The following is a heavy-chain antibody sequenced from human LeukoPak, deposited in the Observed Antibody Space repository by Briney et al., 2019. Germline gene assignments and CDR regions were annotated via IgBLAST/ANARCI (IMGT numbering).Heavy chain of an antibody. CDR2: ISSSSSYI. D-gene: IGHD3-9*01. Sequence: GGSLRLSCAASGFTFSSYSMNWVRQAPGKGLEWVSSISSSSSYIYYADSVKGRFTISRDNAKNSLYPQMNSLRAEDTAVYYCARDPYYDILTGLSDYWGRGTLVTVSS. J-gene: IGHJ4*02. CDR1: GFTFSSYS. V-gene: IGHV3-21*01. CDR3: ARDPYYDILTGLSDY.